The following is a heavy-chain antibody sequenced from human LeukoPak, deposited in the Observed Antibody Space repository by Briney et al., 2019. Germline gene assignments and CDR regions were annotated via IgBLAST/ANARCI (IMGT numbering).Heavy chain of an antibody. D-gene: IGHD3-22*01. V-gene: IGHV5-51*01. CDR3: VRLGSSGWFEY. CDR1: GYSFTTYW. CDR2: IYPRDSDT. J-gene: IGHJ5*01. Sequence: GESLKISCKGSGYSFTTYWIGWVRQMPGKGLEWVGIIYPRDSDTRCSPSFQGQVTISADKSISTAYLQWSRLKASDSAIYYCVRLGSSGWFEYWGQGTLVTVSS.